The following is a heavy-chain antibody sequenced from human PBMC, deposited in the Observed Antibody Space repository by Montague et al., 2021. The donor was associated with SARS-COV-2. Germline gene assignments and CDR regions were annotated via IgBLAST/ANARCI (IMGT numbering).Heavy chain of an antibody. CDR2: VHYTGST. D-gene: IGHD1-1*01. J-gene: IGHJ4*02. CDR1: GDSISSYY. Sequence: SETLSLTCEVSGDSISSYYWSWIRQSPGKGLEWIGYVHYTGSTKYTPPLKTRVTLSLDTPKSHFSLKLRSVTAADTAIYYCARAQNTCFIANCVNYFEVWGLGALVTVSS. V-gene: IGHV4-59*01. CDR3: ARAQNTCFIANCVNYFEV.